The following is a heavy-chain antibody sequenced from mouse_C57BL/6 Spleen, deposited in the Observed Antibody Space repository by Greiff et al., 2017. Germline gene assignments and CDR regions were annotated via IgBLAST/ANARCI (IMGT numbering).Heavy chain of an antibody. CDR2: IDPETGGT. J-gene: IGHJ2*01. CDR1: GYTFTDYE. CDR3: TRSDGYYLDY. D-gene: IGHD2-3*01. Sequence: QVQLQQSGAELVRPGASVTLSCKASGYTFTDYEMHWVKQTPVHGLEWIGAIDPETGGTAYNQKFKGKAILTADKSSSTAYMELRSLTSEDSAVYYCTRSDGYYLDYWGQGTTLTVSS. V-gene: IGHV1-15*01.